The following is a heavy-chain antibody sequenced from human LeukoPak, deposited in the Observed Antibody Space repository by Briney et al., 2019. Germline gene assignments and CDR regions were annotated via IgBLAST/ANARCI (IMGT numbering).Heavy chain of an antibody. V-gene: IGHV4-59*08. CDR1: GGSISSYY. D-gene: IGHD3-3*01. CDR3: ARLHYDFWSGYKFDY. CDR2: TYYSGST. Sequence: SETLSLTCTVSGGSISSYYWSWIRQPPGKGLEWIGYTYYSGSTNYNPSLKSRVTISVDTSKNQFSLKLSSVTAADTAVYYCARLHYDFWSGYKFDYWGQGTLVTVSS. J-gene: IGHJ4*02.